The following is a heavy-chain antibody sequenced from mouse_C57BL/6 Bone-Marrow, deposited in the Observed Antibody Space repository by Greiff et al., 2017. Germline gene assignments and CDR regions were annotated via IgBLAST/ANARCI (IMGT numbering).Heavy chain of an antibody. Sequence: EVMLVESGGGLVKPGGSVKFSCAASGFTFRSYAMSWVRQTPEKRLEWVATISDGGSYTYYPDNVKGRFTIARANAKNNLYLQMSHLKSEDTAMYYCARDYSDYWGQGTSVTVSS. CDR1: GFTFRSYA. J-gene: IGHJ4*01. V-gene: IGHV5-4*01. D-gene: IGHD2-1*01. CDR2: ISDGGSYT. CDR3: ARDYSDY.